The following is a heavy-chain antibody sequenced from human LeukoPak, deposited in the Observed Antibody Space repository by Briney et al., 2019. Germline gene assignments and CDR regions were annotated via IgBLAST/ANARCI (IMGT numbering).Heavy chain of an antibody. J-gene: IGHJ4*02. Sequence: GGSLRLSCAASGLTVSSNYMNWVRQAPGKGLDWVSIIYSGGNTDYADSVKGRFTISRDNSKNTLYLQMNSLRAEDTALYYCVRDPDGSGQLPLDHWGQGTLVTVSS. V-gene: IGHV3-53*01. CDR2: IYSGGNT. CDR1: GLTVSSNY. CDR3: VRDPDGSGQLPLDH. D-gene: IGHD3-10*01.